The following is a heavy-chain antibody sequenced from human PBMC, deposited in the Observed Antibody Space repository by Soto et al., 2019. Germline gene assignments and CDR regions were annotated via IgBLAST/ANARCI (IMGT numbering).Heavy chain of an antibody. Sequence: SETLSLTCAFSGGSIRSSNWWIWVRQPPGKGLEWIGEIYHSGSTNYNPSLKSRVTISVDKSKNQFSLKLSSVTAADTAVYYCARVVVVVAATFDYWGQGTLVTVSS. J-gene: IGHJ4*02. CDR3: ARVVVVVAATFDY. V-gene: IGHV4-4*02. D-gene: IGHD2-15*01. CDR2: IYHSGST. CDR1: GGSIRSSNW.